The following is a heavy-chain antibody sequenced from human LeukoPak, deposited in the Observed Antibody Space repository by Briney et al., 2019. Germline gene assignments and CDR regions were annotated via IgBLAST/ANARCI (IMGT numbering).Heavy chain of an antibody. CDR2: ISYSGST. CDR3: ARTDTAVVFLDY. CDR1: GRSISSGDYH. J-gene: IGHJ4*02. V-gene: IGHV4-30-4*08. Sequence: SQTLSLTCTVSGRSISSGDYHWGWIRQPPGKGLEWFGYISYSGSTYYNPSLKSRVTISMDTSKNQISLKLSSVSAADTAIYYCARTDTAVVFLDYWGQGTLATVSS. D-gene: IGHD5-18*01.